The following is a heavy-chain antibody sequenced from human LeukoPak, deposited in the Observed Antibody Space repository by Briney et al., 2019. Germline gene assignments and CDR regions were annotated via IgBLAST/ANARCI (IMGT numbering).Heavy chain of an antibody. CDR3: ARDYGGDSGYY. CDR2: VSSSGIST. D-gene: IGHD4-23*01. J-gene: IGHJ4*02. CDR1: GFSFSTYA. Sequence: GGSLGLSCAASGFSFSTYAMTWVRQAPGKGLEWVSTVSSSGISTFYADSVRGRFTVSRDNSKNTLYLQMNSLRVEDTALYYCARDYGGDSGYYWGQGTLVTVSS. V-gene: IGHV3-23*01.